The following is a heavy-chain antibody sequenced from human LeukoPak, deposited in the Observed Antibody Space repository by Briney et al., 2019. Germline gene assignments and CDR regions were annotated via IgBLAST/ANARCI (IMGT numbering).Heavy chain of an antibody. CDR3: VRDFRSADY. J-gene: IGHJ4*02. CDR1: GFDFSSNC. Sequence: GGSLRLSCAASGFDFSSNCMHWVRQAPGKGPMWVSRICPDGTVTNYADSVKARFIISRDNARNTVYLQMNSLRVEDTAVYYCVRDFRSADYWGQGTLVTVSS. CDR2: ICPDGTVT. V-gene: IGHV3-74*01.